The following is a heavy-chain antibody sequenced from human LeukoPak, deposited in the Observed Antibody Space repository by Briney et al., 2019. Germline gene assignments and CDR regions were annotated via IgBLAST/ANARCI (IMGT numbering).Heavy chain of an antibody. D-gene: IGHD5-24*01. V-gene: IGHV3-33*03. CDR3: AKEGRSLQTY. CDR2: IWYDGSPK. Sequence: SGGSLRLSCAASGFTFSNYAMHWVRQAPGKGLEWVAVIWYDGSPKYYPDSVKGRFTISRDNSKSTLYLQMNSLRAEDMAVYYCAKEGRSLQTYWGQGTLVTVSS. J-gene: IGHJ4*02. CDR1: GFTFSNYA.